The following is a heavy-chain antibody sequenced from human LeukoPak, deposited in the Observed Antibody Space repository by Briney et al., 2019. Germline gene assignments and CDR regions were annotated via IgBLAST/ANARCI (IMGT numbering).Heavy chain of an antibody. J-gene: IGHJ4*02. Sequence: ASVKVSCKASGYTFTSYDISWVRQATGQGLEWMGWMNPNSGNAGYAQRFQGRVTMTRNNSISTAYMELTSLRSEATAVYYCGRPLQRGSWTQRALDYWGQGTLVTVSS. D-gene: IGHD3-10*01. V-gene: IGHV1-8*01. CDR1: GYTFTSYD. CDR2: MNPNSGNA. CDR3: GRPLQRGSWTQRALDY.